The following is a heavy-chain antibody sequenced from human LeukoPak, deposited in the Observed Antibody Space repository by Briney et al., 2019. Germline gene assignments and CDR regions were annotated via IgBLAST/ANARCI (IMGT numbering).Heavy chain of an antibody. Sequence: SETLSLTCTVSGGSISSGGYSWSWIRQPPGKGLEWIGYIYHSGSTYYNPSLKSRVTISVDRSKNQFSLKLSSVTAADTAVYYCARVSGESAWFDPWGQGTLVTVSS. J-gene: IGHJ5*02. V-gene: IGHV4-30-2*01. CDR3: ARVSGESAWFDP. CDR1: GGSISSGGYS. D-gene: IGHD7-27*01. CDR2: IYHSGST.